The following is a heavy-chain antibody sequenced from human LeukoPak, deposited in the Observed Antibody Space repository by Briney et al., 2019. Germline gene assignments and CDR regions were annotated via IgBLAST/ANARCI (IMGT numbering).Heavy chain of an antibody. CDR1: GFTFSNYW. CDR3: ARVSSKATVRGLITKKNYYYYYMDV. CDR2: IKQDGSEK. D-gene: IGHD3-10*01. Sequence: PGGSLRLSCVASGFTFSNYWMSWVRQAPGKGLEWVANIKQDGSEKYYVDSVKGRFTISRDNAKNSLYLQMNSLRAEDTAVYYCARVSSKATVRGLITKKNYYYYYMDVWGKGTTVTISS. J-gene: IGHJ6*03. V-gene: IGHV3-7*01.